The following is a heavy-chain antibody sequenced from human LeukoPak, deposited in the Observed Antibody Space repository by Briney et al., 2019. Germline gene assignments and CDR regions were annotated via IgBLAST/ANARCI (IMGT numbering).Heavy chain of an antibody. V-gene: IGHV3-21*01. CDR3: ARDWDDIIAVAGGFDY. CDR2: ISSSSSYI. CDR1: GFTFSSYS. J-gene: IGHJ4*02. Sequence: KSGGSLRLSCAASGFTFSSYSMNWVRQAPGKGLEWVSSISSSSSYIYYADSVKGRFTISRDNAKNSLYLQMNSLRAEDTAVYYCARDWDDIIAVAGGFDYWGQGTPVTVSS. D-gene: IGHD6-19*01.